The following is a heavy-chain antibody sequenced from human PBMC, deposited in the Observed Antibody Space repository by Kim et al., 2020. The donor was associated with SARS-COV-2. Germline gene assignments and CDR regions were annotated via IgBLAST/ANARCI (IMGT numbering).Heavy chain of an antibody. CDR1: GASFSAFY. CDR2: IYHSGIT. J-gene: IGHJ4*02. D-gene: IGHD3-16*02. V-gene: IGHV4-34*01. CDR3: ARGRVSADLSGFDS. Sequence: SETLSLTCAVHGASFSAFYWTWFLQSPEKGLEWIGDIYHSGITNYNPSLKSRLTMSVDTSKNQFSLKLTSMSAADTAVYYCARGRVSADLSGFDSWGQGTLVTVSS.